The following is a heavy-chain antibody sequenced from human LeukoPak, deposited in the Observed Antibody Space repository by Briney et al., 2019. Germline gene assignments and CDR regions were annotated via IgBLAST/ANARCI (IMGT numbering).Heavy chain of an antibody. V-gene: IGHV3-23*01. CDR3: ARSRTENPHCRGGDCYHVSAFDY. CDR1: GFTFSSYA. J-gene: IGHJ4*02. D-gene: IGHD2-21*02. Sequence: GGSLRLSCAASGFTFSSYAMSWVRQAPGKGLEWVSAISGSGGSTYYADSVKGRFIISRDNAKNSLYLQMNSLRAEDTAVYYCARSRTENPHCRGGDCYHVSAFDYWGQGTLVTVSS. CDR2: ISGSGGST.